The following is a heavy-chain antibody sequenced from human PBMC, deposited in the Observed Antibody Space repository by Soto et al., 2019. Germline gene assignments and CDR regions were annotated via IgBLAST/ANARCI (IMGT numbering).Heavy chain of an antibody. Sequence: ASVKVSCKASGYTFTSYYMHWVRQAPGQGLEWMGIINPSGDSTSYAQKFQGRVTMTRDTSTSTVYMGLSSLRSEDTAVYYCARDNSRYYDFWSGALDYWGQGTLVTVSS. J-gene: IGHJ4*02. CDR3: ARDNSRYYDFWSGALDY. CDR1: GYTFTSYY. V-gene: IGHV1-46*01. CDR2: INPSGDST. D-gene: IGHD3-3*01.